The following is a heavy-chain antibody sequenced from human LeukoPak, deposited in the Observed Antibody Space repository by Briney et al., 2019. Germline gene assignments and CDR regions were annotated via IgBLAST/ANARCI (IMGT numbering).Heavy chain of an antibody. D-gene: IGHD5-12*01. V-gene: IGHV3-15*01. J-gene: IGHJ3*02. CDR1: GFTFSNVW. CDR3: TIEIRVVDIRAPAFEI. Sequence: GGSLRLSCAASGFTFSNVWMSWVRQAPGNGLEWVSRIKSKTDGGTTDYAAPVKGRFTISRDDSKNTLYLQMNSLKTEDTAVYYCTIEIRVVDIRAPAFEIWGEGTMVTVSS. CDR2: IKSKTDGGTT.